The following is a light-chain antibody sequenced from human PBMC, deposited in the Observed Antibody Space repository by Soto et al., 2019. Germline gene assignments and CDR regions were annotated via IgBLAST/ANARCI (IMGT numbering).Light chain of an antibody. V-gene: IGLV3-21*02. CDR2: DDS. Sequence: SYELTQPTSVSVAPGQTARITCGGNNIGSKSVHWYQQKPGQAPVLVVYDDSDRPSGIPERFSGSNSGNTATLTISRVEAGDEADYYCQVCDSSSDQPVVFGGGTKLTVL. J-gene: IGLJ2*01. CDR3: QVCDSSSDQPVV. CDR1: NIGSKS.